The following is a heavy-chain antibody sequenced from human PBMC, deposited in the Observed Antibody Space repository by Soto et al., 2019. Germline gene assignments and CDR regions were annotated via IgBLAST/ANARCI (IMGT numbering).Heavy chain of an antibody. Sequence: RASVKVSCKASGGTFNNYAINWVRQAPGQGLEWMGGIIPLFGTANYAQKFQGRVTITADESTSTAYLDLSSLRSEDTAVYYCARPVEMATISRSYLFYWGQGTLVTVSS. D-gene: IGHD5-12*01. V-gene: IGHV1-69*13. CDR1: GGTFNNYA. CDR3: ARPVEMATISRSYLFY. J-gene: IGHJ4*02. CDR2: IIPLFGTA.